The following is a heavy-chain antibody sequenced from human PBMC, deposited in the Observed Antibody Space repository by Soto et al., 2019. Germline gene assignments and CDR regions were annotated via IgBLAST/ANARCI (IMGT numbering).Heavy chain of an antibody. CDR2: MNPNSGNT. J-gene: IGHJ6*02. V-gene: IGHV1-8*01. CDR3: ARWPDGYYYYGMDV. CDR1: GYTFTSYD. Sequence: QVQLVQSGAEVKKPGASVKVSCKASGYTFTSYDINWVRQATGQGLEWMGWMNPNSGNTGYAQKFQGRVTMTRNTSISTAYMELSSLRSEDTAVYYCARWPDGYYYYGMDVWGQGATVTVSS.